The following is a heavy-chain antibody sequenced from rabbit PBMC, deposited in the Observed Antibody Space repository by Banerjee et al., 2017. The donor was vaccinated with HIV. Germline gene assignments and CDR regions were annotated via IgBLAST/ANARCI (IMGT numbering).Heavy chain of an antibody. CDR2: IYPGTSGDT. Sequence: QLKETGGGLVQPGGSLTLSCKASGFDFSSYYMIWVRQAPGKGLEWIGCIYPGTSGDTYYARWVNDRFTISRDNAQNTLYLQLNSLTAADTASYFCARGSSGAYGSHLWGPGTLVTVS. CDR1: GFDFSSYY. V-gene: IGHV1S7*01. J-gene: IGHJ4*01. CDR3: ARGSSGAYGSHL. D-gene: IGHD1-1*01.